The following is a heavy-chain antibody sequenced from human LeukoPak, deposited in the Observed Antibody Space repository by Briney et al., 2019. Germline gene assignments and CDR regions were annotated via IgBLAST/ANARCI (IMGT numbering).Heavy chain of an antibody. Sequence: ASVKVSCKVSGYTLTELSMHWVRQAPGKGLEWMGGFDPEDGETIYAQKFQGRVTMTEDTSTDTAYMELSSLRSEDTAVYYCARDLREYDSSGYYYDYWGQGTLVTVSS. CDR3: ARDLREYDSSGYYYDY. J-gene: IGHJ4*02. D-gene: IGHD3-22*01. CDR1: GYTLTELS. CDR2: FDPEDGET. V-gene: IGHV1-24*01.